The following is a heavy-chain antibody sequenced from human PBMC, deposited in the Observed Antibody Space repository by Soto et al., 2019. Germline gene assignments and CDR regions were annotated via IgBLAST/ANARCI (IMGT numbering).Heavy chain of an antibody. J-gene: IGHJ4*02. V-gene: IGHV3-23*01. CDR1: GFTFSSYA. D-gene: IGHD3-3*01. Sequence: GGSLRLSCAASGFTFSSYAMSWVRQAPGKGLEWVSAISGSGGSTYYADSVKGRFTISRDNSKNTLYLQMDSLRAEDTAVYYCALHYDFWSGYMGAFHYWGQGTLVTVSS. CDR3: ALHYDFWSGYMGAFHY. CDR2: ISGSGGST.